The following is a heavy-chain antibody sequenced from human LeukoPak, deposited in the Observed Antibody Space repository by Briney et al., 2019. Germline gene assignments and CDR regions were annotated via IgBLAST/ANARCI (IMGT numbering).Heavy chain of an antibody. D-gene: IGHD4-11*01. CDR3: ARARLGAFDI. V-gene: IGHV1-8*01. CDR1: GYTFTSYD. J-gene: IGHJ3*02. CDR2: MNPNSGNT. Sequence: ASVKVSCKASGYTFTSYDTNWVRQATGQGLEWMGWMNPNSGNTGYAQKFQGRVTMTRNTSISTAYMELSSLRSEDTAVCYCARARLGAFDIWGQGTMVTVSS.